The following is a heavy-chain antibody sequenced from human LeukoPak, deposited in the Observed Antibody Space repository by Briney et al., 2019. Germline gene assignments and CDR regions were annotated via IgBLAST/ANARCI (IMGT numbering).Heavy chain of an antibody. CDR1: GDSISSSSYY. CDR2: IPYSGST. Sequence: SETQSLTCTVSGDSISSSSYYWGWIRQPPGKGLGWIGSIPYSGSTYYNPSLKSRVTISVDTSKNQFSLKLSSGTGADTAVYYCARCKDYYVSGSYYNTCDYWGQGTLVTVSS. D-gene: IGHD3-10*01. J-gene: IGHJ4*02. CDR3: ARCKDYYVSGSYYNTCDY. V-gene: IGHV4-39*07.